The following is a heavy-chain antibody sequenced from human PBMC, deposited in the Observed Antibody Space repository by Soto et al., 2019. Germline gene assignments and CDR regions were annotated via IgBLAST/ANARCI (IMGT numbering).Heavy chain of an antibody. D-gene: IGHD5-12*01. Sequence: QVQLQQWGAGLLKPSETLSLTCTVNGGSLTGYYWSWIRQPPGKGLEWIGEVKDGGSTNYSPSLGGRVSISVDTSKNHFSLRLNSVTAADTAVYFCARGQEGIVATHWDQGALVTVSS. CDR1: GGSLTGYY. J-gene: IGHJ4*02. CDR3: ARGQEGIVATH. V-gene: IGHV4-34*01. CDR2: VKDGGST.